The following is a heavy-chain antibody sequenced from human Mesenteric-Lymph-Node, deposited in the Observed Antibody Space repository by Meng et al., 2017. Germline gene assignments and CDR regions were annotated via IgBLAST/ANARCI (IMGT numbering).Heavy chain of an antibody. CDR3: ARDDYSGSDAFDI. J-gene: IGHJ3*02. Sequence: GESLKISCAASGFTFSSYWMSWVRQAPGKGLEWVANIKQDGSEKYYVDSVKGRFTISRDNAKNSLYLQMNSLRAEDTAVYYCARDDYSGSDAFDIWGQGTMVTVSS. CDR1: GFTFSSYW. D-gene: IGHD1-26*01. CDR2: IKQDGSEK. V-gene: IGHV3-7*01.